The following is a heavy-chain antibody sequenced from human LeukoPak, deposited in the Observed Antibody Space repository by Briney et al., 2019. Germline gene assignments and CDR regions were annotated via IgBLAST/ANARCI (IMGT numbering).Heavy chain of an antibody. J-gene: IGHJ5*02. D-gene: IGHD3-9*01. Sequence: PGGSLRLSCAASGFTFSDYYMSWIRQAPGKGLEWVSYISSSGSTIYYADSVKGRFTISRDNAKNSLYLQMNSLRAEDTAVYYCAREAPPVYYDILTGYPEQIDPWGQGTLVTVSS. CDR3: AREAPPVYYDILTGYPEQIDP. CDR2: ISSSGSTI. CDR1: GFTFSDYY. V-gene: IGHV3-11*01.